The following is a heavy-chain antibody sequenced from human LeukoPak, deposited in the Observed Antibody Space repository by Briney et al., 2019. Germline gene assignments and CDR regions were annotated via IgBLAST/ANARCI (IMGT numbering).Heavy chain of an antibody. CDR1: GYTFTGYY. Sequence: ASVKVSCKASGYTFTGYYMHWVRQAPGQGLEWMGWINPNSGGTNYAQKFQGRVTMTRDTSISTAYMELSRLRSDDTAVYYCARDLPAGIAVGYYFDYWGQGTLVTVSS. V-gene: IGHV1-2*02. D-gene: IGHD6-19*01. CDR3: ARDLPAGIAVGYYFDY. CDR2: INPNSGGT. J-gene: IGHJ4*02.